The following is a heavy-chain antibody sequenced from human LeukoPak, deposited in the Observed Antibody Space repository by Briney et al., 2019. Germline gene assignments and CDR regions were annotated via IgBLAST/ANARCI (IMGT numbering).Heavy chain of an antibody. Sequence: PGGSLRLSCAASGYTFSSYDMHWVRQATGKGLEWVSAIGTAGDTYYPGSVKGRFTISRENAKNSLYLQMNSLRAGDTAVYYCARGKLWFGELGYGMDVWGQGTTVTVSS. J-gene: IGHJ6*02. V-gene: IGHV3-13*01. CDR1: GYTFSSYD. CDR3: ARGKLWFGELGYGMDV. CDR2: IGTAGDT. D-gene: IGHD3-10*01.